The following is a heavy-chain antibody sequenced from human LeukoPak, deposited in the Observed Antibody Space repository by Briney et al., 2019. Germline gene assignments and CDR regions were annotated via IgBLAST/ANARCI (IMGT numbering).Heavy chain of an antibody. D-gene: IGHD3-3*01. V-gene: IGHV1-2*02. CDR3: ARVIILRGYDFWSGYYMPFDY. CDR2: INPNSGGT. Sequence: ASVKVSCKASGYTFTGYYMHWVRLAPGQGLEWMGWINPNSGGTNYAQKFQGRVTMTRDTSISTAYMELSRLRSDDTAVYYCARVIILRGYDFWSGYYMPFDYWGQGTLVTVSS. J-gene: IGHJ4*02. CDR1: GYTFTGYY.